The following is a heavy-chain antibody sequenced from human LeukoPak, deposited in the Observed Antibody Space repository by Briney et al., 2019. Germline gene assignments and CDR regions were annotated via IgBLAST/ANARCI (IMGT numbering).Heavy chain of an antibody. V-gene: IGHV3-7*01. CDR3: ARDSEFIVGATEAFDI. CDR1: GFTFSSYW. CDR2: IKQDGSEK. D-gene: IGHD1-26*01. J-gene: IGHJ3*02. Sequence: GGSLRLSCAASGFTFSSYWMSWVRQAPGKGLEWVANIKQDGSEKYYVDSVKGRFTISRDNAKNSLYLQMNSLRAEDTAVYYCARDSEFIVGATEAFDIWGQGTMVTVSS.